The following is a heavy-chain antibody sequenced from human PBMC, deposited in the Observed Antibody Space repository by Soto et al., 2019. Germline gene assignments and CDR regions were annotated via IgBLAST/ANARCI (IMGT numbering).Heavy chain of an antibody. CDR3: AHRDSTTLYDY. D-gene: IGHD3-22*01. V-gene: IGHV2-5*02. CDR2: IYWDDDK. CDR1: GFSLSTSGVG. Sequence: QITLKESGPPLVKPTQTLTLTCTFSGFSLSTSGVGVGWIRQPPGKALEWLALIYWDDDKRSSPSLKSRLTITQDPYKNQVVLTMTTMDPVDTATYYCAHRDSTTLYDYWGQGTLVTVSS. J-gene: IGHJ4*02.